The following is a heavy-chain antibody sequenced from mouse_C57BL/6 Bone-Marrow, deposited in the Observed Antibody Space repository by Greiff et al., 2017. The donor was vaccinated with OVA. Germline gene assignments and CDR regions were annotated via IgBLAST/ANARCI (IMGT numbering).Heavy chain of an antibody. J-gene: IGHJ1*03. CDR3: ARHGIWYFDV. D-gene: IGHD1-1*01. CDR2: IYPGGGYT. CDR1: GYTFTNYW. Sequence: VKLMESGAELVRPGTSVKMSCKASGYTFTNYWIGWAKQRPGHGLEWIGDIYPGGGYTNYNEKFKGKATLTADKSSSTAYMQFSSLTSEDSAIYYCARHGIWYFDVWGTGTTVTVSS. V-gene: IGHV1-63*01.